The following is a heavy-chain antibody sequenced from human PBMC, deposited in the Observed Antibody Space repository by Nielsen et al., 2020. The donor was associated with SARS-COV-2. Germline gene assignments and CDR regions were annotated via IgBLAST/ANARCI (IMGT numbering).Heavy chain of an antibody. Sequence: ASVKVSCKASGYTFTSYYMHWVRQAPGQGLEWMGIINPSGGSTSYAQKFQGRVTMTRDTSTSTVYMELSSLRSEDTAVYYCARYKVFYYGSGSYFGWYFDLWGRGTLVTVS. CDR3: ARYKVFYYGSGSYFGWYFDL. CDR2: INPSGGST. CDR1: GYTFTSYY. V-gene: IGHV1-46*01. D-gene: IGHD3-10*01. J-gene: IGHJ2*01.